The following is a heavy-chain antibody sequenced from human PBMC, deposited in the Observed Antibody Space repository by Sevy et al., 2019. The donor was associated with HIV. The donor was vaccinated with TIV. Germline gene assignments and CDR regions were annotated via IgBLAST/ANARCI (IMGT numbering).Heavy chain of an antibody. D-gene: IGHD6-19*01. Sequence: GGSLRLSCEASGFSFSTYGMHWVRQAPGKGLEWVAVISYDASNTYYADSVKGGVTISRDNSKNTLYLQMESLRAEDTAVYYCAKSALAVAATYLTDHWGQGTLVTVSS. CDR1: GFSFSTYG. CDR2: ISYDASNT. J-gene: IGHJ5*02. CDR3: AKSALAVAATYLTDH. V-gene: IGHV3-30*18.